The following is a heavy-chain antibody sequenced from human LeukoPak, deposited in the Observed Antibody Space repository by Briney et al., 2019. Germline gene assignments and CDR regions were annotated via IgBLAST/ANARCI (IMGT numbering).Heavy chain of an antibody. D-gene: IGHD2-15*01. CDR3: ATLCCGSYYMDV. CDR1: GGTLNSYV. CDR2: IIPISGTT. Sequence: ASVKVSCKASGGTLNSYVISWVRQAPGRGLEWMGGIIPISGTTNYAQKFQGRVTITADKSTSTAYMELSSLRSEDTAVYYCATLCCGSYYMDVWGKGTTVTVSS. J-gene: IGHJ6*03. V-gene: IGHV1-69*06.